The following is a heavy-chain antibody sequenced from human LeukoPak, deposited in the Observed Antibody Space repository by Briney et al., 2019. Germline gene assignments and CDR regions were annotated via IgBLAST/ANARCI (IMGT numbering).Heavy chain of an antibody. CDR2: ISSSGSTI. CDR3: AELGITMIGVV. V-gene: IGHV3-48*03. J-gene: IGHJ6*04. CDR1: GFIFSNYA. D-gene: IGHD3-10*02. Sequence: GGSLRLSCAASGFIFSNYAMNWVRQAPGKGLEGVSYISSSGSTIYYADYVKVRFTISRDNAKNPLYQQMNSLRDEDTAVYYWAELGITMIGVVWGKGTTVTISS.